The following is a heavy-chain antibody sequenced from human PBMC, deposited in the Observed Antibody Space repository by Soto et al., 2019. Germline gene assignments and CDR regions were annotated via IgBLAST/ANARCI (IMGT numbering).Heavy chain of an antibody. V-gene: IGHV4-39*07. J-gene: IGHJ4*02. CDR1: GGSISSSSYY. D-gene: IGHD6-19*01. Sequence: SETLSLTCTVSGGSISSSSYYWGWIRQPPGKGLEWIGSIYYSGSTYYNPSLKSRVTISVDTSKNQFSLKLSSVTAADTAVYYCARGPGLRYSSGWYYDYFDYWGQGTLVTVSS. CDR3: ARGPGLRYSSGWYYDYFDY. CDR2: IYYSGST.